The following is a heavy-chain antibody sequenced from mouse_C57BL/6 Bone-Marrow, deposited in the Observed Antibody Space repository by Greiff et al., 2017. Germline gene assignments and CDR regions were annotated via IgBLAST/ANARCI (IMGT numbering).Heavy chain of an antibody. CDR3: ARRGRRGYFDV. Sequence: EVKLEESGGDLVKPGGSLTISCAASGFTFSSYGMSWVRQTPDKKLEWVATLSSGGSYTYYPASVKGRFPISRDNAKNTLYLQMSSLKSEDTAMYYCARRGRRGYFDVWGTGTTVTVSS. CDR1: GFTFSSYG. CDR2: LSSGGSYT. V-gene: IGHV5-6*02. D-gene: IGHD1-1*01. J-gene: IGHJ1*03.